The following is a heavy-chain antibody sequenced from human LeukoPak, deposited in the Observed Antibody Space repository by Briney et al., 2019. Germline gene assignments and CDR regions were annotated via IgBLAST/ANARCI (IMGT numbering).Heavy chain of an antibody. CDR2: ISASGGST. V-gene: IGHV3-23*01. J-gene: IGHJ4*02. D-gene: IGHD5-18*01. CDR3: AKNRGTGMAFYDH. Sequence: GGSLRLSCAASGFTFSTSAMTWVRQAPGKGLEWVSGISASGGSTYYADSVKGRFTISRDNSKNTLYLQMNNLRAEDTAVYYCAKNRGTGMAFYDHWGQGTQVTVSS. CDR1: GFTFSTSA.